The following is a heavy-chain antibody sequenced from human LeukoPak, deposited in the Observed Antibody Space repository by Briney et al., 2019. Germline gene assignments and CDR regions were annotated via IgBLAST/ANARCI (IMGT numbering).Heavy chain of an antibody. Sequence: PSETLSLTCAVSGGSINNYYWSWIRQPPGKGLEWIGYIYDSGSTYYNPSLKSRVTISLDTSKNQFSLKLSSVTAADTAVYYCARKDPGYSGYSDFDYWGQGTLVTVSS. J-gene: IGHJ4*02. D-gene: IGHD5-12*01. V-gene: IGHV4-59*08. CDR1: GGSINNYY. CDR3: ARKDPGYSGYSDFDY. CDR2: IYDSGST.